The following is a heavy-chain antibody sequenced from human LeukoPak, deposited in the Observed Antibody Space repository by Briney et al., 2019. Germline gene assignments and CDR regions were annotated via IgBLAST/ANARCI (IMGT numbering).Heavy chain of an antibody. CDR3: ASSDILTGYAPFDY. CDR2: IYYTGST. J-gene: IGHJ4*02. V-gene: IGHV4-59*01. D-gene: IGHD3-9*01. CDR1: GDSISSYY. Sequence: SETLSLTCTVSGDSISSYYWNWTRQSPEKGLEWVGYIYYTGSTNYSPSLKSRVTISVDTSKNQFSLKLSSVTAADTAVYYCASSDILTGYAPFDYWGQGTLVTVSS.